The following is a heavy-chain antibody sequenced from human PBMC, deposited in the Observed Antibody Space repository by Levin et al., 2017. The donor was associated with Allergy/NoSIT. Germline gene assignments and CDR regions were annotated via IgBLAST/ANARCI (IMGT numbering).Heavy chain of an antibody. V-gene: IGHV1-69*02. J-gene: IGHJ6*02. CDR3: ASKEAILGGMDV. CDR1: GGTFSSYP. Sequence: SVKVSCKASGGTFSSYPISWVRQAPGQGLEWMGRIIPILGIANYAQKFQGRVTITADKSTSTAYMELSSLRSEDTAVYYCASKEAILGGMDVWGQGTTVTVSS. CDR2: IIPILGIA. D-gene: IGHD3-3*01.